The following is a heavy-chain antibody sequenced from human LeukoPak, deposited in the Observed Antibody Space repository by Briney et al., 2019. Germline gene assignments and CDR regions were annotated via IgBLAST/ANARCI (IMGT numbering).Heavy chain of an antibody. CDR1: GDSISSSGYY. CDR3: FCSSTSCYRY. J-gene: IGHJ4*02. CDR2: IHYSGST. D-gene: IGHD2-2*01. Sequence: PSETLSLTCTVSGDSISSSGYYWGWIRQPPGKGLEWIGTIHYSGSTYYNPSLKSRVTISVDTSKNQFSLNLSSVTAADTAVYYCFCSSTSCYRYWGQGTLVTVSS. V-gene: IGHV4-39*01.